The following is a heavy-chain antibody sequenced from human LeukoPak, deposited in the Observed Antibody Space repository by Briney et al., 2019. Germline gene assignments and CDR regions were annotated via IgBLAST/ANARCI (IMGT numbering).Heavy chain of an antibody. V-gene: IGHV3-23*01. CDR3: AKTAGWHSPIDC. J-gene: IGHJ4*02. CDR1: GFTFNSYA. CDR2: ISASGRST. Sequence: GSLRLSCAASGFTFNSYAMSWVRQAPGKGLDWVSGISASGRSTYYADSVKGRFTISRDNSKNTLYLQMNSLRAEDTAVYYCAKTAGWHSPIDCWGQGTLVTVSS. D-gene: IGHD6-13*01.